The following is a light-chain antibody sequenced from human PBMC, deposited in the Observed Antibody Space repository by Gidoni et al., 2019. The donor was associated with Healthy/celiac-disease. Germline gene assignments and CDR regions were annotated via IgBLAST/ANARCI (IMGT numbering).Light chain of an antibody. J-gene: IGKJ1*01. V-gene: IGKV4-1*01. CDR1: QSVLYSSNNKTY. CDR3: QQYYSTPQT. CDR2: WAS. Sequence: DIVMTQSPDSLAVSLGERATINCKSSQSVLYSSNNKTYLAWYQQKPGQPPKLLIYWASTRESGVPDRFSGSGSGTDFTLTISSLQAEDVAVYYCQQYYSTPQTFXQXTKVEIK.